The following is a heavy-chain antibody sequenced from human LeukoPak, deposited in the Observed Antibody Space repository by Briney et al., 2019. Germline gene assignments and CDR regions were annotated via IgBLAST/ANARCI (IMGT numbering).Heavy chain of an antibody. CDR2: ISGSGGST. CDR1: GFTFSSYA. D-gene: IGHD3-10*01. Sequence: GGSLRLSCAASGFTFSSYAMSWVRQAPGKGLGWVSAISGSGGSTYYAGSVKGRFTISRDNSKNTLYLQMNSLRAEDTAVYYCAKDAVSRYGSGSYWDYWGQGTLVTVSS. CDR3: AKDAVSRYGSGSYWDY. V-gene: IGHV3-23*01. J-gene: IGHJ4*02.